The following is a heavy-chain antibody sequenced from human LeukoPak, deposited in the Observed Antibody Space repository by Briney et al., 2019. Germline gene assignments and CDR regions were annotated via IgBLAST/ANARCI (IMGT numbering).Heavy chain of an antibody. CDR2: INPNSGGT. J-gene: IGHJ4*02. D-gene: IGHD2-15*01. Sequence: GASVKASCKASGYTFTGYYMHWVRQAPGQGLEWMGWINPNSGGTNYAQKFQGRVTMTRDTSISTAYMELSRLRSDDTAVYYCATPYCSGGSCYRYYFDYWGQGTLVTVSS. V-gene: IGHV1-2*02. CDR1: GYTFTGYY. CDR3: ATPYCSGGSCYRYYFDY.